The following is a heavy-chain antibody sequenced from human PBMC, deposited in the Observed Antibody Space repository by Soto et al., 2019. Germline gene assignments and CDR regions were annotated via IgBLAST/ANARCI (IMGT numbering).Heavy chain of an antibody. CDR2: INHSGSN. CDR3: ASGLSVAAAGFSWYFDL. Sequence: QVQLKQWGAGLLKPSETLSLTCAVSGGTFSGYYWSWIRQPPGQGLEWIGEINHSGSNNYNPSTQTRVTISVDTSKIQCSLKLSSGTAADTAVYYCASGLSVAAAGFSWYFDLWGRGTLVTVSS. V-gene: IGHV4-34*01. J-gene: IGHJ2*01. D-gene: IGHD2-15*01. CDR1: GGTFSGYY.